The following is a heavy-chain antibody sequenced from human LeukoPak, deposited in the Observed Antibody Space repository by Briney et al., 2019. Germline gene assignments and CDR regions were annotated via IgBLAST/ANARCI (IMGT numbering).Heavy chain of an antibody. J-gene: IGHJ4*02. Sequence: GGSLRLSCAASGFTFSNHWMHWVRQAPGKGLMWVSRINRDGRRTDYADSVKGRFAISRDDAKNTLYLQVISLRAEDTAVYFCARGGSDTAMAHDYWGQGTLVTVSS. CDR1: GFTFSNHW. CDR3: ARGGSDTAMAHDY. D-gene: IGHD5-18*01. V-gene: IGHV3-74*01. CDR2: INRDGRRT.